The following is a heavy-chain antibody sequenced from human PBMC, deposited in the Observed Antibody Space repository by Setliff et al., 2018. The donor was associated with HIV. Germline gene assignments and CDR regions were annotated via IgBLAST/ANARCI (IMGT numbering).Heavy chain of an antibody. CDR1: GGSITSSGSYY. V-gene: IGHV4-39*01. CDR3: ARRGGISATLSVRAFDS. Sequence: SETLSLTCTVSGGSITSSGSYYWAWLRQPPGKGLEWIGSAYSSWSTYHSPSFKSRITISVDTSNNQFSLRLNSVTATDTAVYFCARRGGISATLSVRAFDSWGQGTLVTVSS. CDR2: AYSSWST. J-gene: IGHJ4*02. D-gene: IGHD6-13*01.